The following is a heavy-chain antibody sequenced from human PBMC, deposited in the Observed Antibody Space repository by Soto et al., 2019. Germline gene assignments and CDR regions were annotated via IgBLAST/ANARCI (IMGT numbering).Heavy chain of an antibody. CDR2: ISPKSGGT. J-gene: IGHJ4*02. V-gene: IGHV1-2*03. Sequence: QVQLVQSGAEVQKLGTSVKVSCKASGYTFTAYYLNWVEQAPGQGLEWMGWISPKSGGTHFAPKFEGRVTLTTDTSISTAFMEVSRLSSDDTAVYYCARGPRTQLWFPSVYWGQGTLVTVSS. CDR1: GYTFTAYY. CDR3: ARGPRTQLWFPSVY. D-gene: IGHD5-18*01.